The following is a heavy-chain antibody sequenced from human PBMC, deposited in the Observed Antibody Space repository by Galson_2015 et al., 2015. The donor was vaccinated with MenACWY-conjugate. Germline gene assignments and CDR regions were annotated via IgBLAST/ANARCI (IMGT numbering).Heavy chain of an antibody. CDR2: IDPDGSTT. V-gene: IGHV3-74*01. J-gene: IGHJ4*02. CDR1: GFTFSTYW. CDR3: ATAGSYRFDY. D-gene: IGHD1-26*01. Sequence: SLRLSCAPSGFTFSTYWMHWVRQAPGKGLEWVSRIDPDGSTTDYAESMKGRFTISRGNAKNTLFLQIHILRVEDTAVYYCATAGSYRFDYWGQGTL.